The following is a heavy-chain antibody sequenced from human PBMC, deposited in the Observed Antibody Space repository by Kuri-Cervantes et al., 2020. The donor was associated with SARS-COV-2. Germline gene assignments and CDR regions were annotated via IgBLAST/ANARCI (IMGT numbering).Heavy chain of an antibody. D-gene: IGHD3-10*01. CDR1: GYSISSGYY. CDR3: AGGSMRGAASQYFQH. J-gene: IGHJ1*01. Sequence: SETLSLTCTVSGYSISSGYYWGWIRQPPGKGLEWIGSIYHSGSTYYNPSLKSRFTISVDTSKKQFSLKMYSVTAADTAVYYCAGGSMRGAASQYFQHWGQGTLVTVSS. V-gene: IGHV4-38-2*02. CDR2: IYHSGST.